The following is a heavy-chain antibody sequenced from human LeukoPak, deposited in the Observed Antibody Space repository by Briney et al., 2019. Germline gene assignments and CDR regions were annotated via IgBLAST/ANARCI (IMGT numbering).Heavy chain of an antibody. CDR3: ANGRAVAGKGYFDY. J-gene: IGHJ4*02. D-gene: IGHD6-19*01. CDR2: IYHSGST. Sequence: SQTLSLTCAVSSGSISSGGNSWSWIRQPPGKGLEWIGYIYHSGSTYYNPSLKSRVTISVDRSTNQFSLKLSSVTAADTAVYYCANGRAVAGKGYFDYWGQGPLVTVSS. V-gene: IGHV4-30-2*01. CDR1: SGSISSGGNS.